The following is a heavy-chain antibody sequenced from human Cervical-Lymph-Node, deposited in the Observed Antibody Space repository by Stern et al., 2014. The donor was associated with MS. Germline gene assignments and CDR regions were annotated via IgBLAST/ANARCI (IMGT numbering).Heavy chain of an antibody. CDR3: ARHVQGFDY. J-gene: IGHJ4*02. Sequence: VQLVESGAEVKKPGESLKISCKLSGYSFTIFYIAWVRQTPGQGLEWMGVIYPYDSDTTYSPSFQGQVTISADKSITTAYLQWSSLRASDTAMYYCARHVQGFDYWGQGTLVTVSS. V-gene: IGHV5-51*01. CDR1: GYSFTIFY. CDR2: IYPYDSDT.